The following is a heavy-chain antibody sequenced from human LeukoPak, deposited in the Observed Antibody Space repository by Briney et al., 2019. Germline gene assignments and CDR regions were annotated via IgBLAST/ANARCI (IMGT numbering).Heavy chain of an antibody. J-gene: IGHJ3*02. CDR1: GGSISSSNW. CDR2: IYHSGST. D-gene: IGHD4-17*01. Sequence: SGTLSLTCAVSGGSISSSNWWSWVRQPPGKGLEWIGEIYHSGSTNYNPSLKSRVTISVDKSKNQFSLKLSSVTAADTAVYYCARDQGVDYGDHNAFDIWGQGTMVTVSS. V-gene: IGHV4-4*02. CDR3: ARDQGVDYGDHNAFDI.